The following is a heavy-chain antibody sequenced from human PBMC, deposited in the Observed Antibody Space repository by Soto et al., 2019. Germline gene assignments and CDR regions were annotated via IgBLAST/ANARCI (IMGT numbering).Heavy chain of an antibody. CDR2: IYYSGST. CDR1: GGSISSGGYY. D-gene: IGHD3-10*01. Sequence: PSETLSLTCTVSGGSISSGGYYWTWIRQHPGKGLEWIGYIYYSGSTYYNPSLKSRVTISVDTSKNQFSLKLSSVTAADKAVYYCARDKHSYGSGKAGMDVWGQATTVTVSS. V-gene: IGHV4-31*03. CDR3: ARDKHSYGSGKAGMDV. J-gene: IGHJ6*02.